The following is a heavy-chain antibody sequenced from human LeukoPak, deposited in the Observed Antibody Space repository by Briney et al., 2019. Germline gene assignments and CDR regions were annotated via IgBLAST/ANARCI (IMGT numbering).Heavy chain of an antibody. CDR1: GGSFSGYY. Sequence: SETLSLTCAVYGGSFSGYYWSWIRQPPGKGLEWIGEINHSGSTNYNPSLKSRVTISVDTSKNQFSLKLSSVTAADTAVYYCARSQGYSSSWYQDYWGQGTLVTVSS. V-gene: IGHV4-34*01. CDR3: ARSQGYSSSWYQDY. J-gene: IGHJ4*02. CDR2: INHSGST. D-gene: IGHD6-13*01.